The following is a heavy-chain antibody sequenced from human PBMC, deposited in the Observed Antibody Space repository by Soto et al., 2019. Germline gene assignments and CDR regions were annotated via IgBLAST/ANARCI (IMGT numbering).Heavy chain of an antibody. CDR1: GFTFSSYW. J-gene: IGHJ6*03. CDR2: IKQDGSEK. CDR3: ARGMVHRIYYYYYMDV. V-gene: IGHV3-7*01. D-gene: IGHD2-8*01. Sequence: PGGSLRLSCAASGFTFSSYWMSWVRQAPGKGLEWVANIKQDGSEKYYVDSVKGRFTISRDNAKNSLYLQMNSLRAEDTAVYYCARGMVHRIYYYYYMDVWGKGTTVTVSS.